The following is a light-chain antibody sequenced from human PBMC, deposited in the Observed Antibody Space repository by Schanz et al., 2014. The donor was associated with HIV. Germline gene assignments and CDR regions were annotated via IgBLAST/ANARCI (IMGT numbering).Light chain of an antibody. Sequence: QSVLTQSPSVSGAPGQRVTISCTGSRSNIGAGYAVHWYQQLPGTAPKLLIYGNSNRPSGVPDRISASKSGTSASLAITGLQAEDEADYYCQSYDSSLRASVFGGGTKLTVL. CDR2: GNS. V-gene: IGLV1-40*01. J-gene: IGLJ2*01. CDR1: RSNIGAGYA. CDR3: QSYDSSLRASV.